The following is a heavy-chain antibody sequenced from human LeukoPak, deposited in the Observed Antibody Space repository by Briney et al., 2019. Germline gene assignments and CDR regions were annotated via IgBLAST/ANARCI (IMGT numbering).Heavy chain of an antibody. J-gene: IGHJ4*02. Sequence: PGGSLRLSCAAYGFTFSSYAMHWDRQAPGKGLEWVAVISYDGSNKYYADSVKGRFTISRDNSKNTLYLQMNSLRAEDTAVYYCARDYDEYYYDSSGYYSDWGQGTLVTVSS. V-gene: IGHV3-30-3*01. CDR2: ISYDGSNK. D-gene: IGHD3-22*01. CDR1: GFTFSSYA. CDR3: ARDYDEYYYDSSGYYSD.